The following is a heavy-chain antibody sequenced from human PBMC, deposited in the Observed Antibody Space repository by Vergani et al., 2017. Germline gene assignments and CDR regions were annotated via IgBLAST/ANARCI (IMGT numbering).Heavy chain of an antibody. CDR1: GGSISSGGYS. CDR2: IYHSGST. J-gene: IGHJ5*02. V-gene: IGHV4-30-2*01. CDR3: ARGYCSSTSCFNWFDP. D-gene: IGHD2-2*01. Sequence: QLQLQESGSGLVKPSQTLSLTCAVSGGSISSGGYSWSWIRQPPGKGLVWIGYIYHSGSTYYNPSLKSRVTISVDRSKNQFSLKLSSVTAADTAVYYCARGYCSSTSCFNWFDPWGQGTLVTVSS.